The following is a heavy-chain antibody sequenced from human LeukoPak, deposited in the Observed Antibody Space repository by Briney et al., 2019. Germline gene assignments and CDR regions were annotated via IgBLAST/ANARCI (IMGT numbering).Heavy chain of an antibody. CDR3: AKSYSYDSSGHVFAFDI. CDR2: MSGNGGST. J-gene: IGHJ3*02. CDR1: GFTFSSYA. D-gene: IGHD3-22*01. Sequence: GGSLRLSCSASGFTFSSYAMHWVRQAPGKGLEYVSAMSGNGGSTYYAASVRGRFTISRDNSKNTLYLQMNSLRAEDTAVYYCAKSYSYDSSGHVFAFDIWGQGTMVTVSS. V-gene: IGHV3-64*04.